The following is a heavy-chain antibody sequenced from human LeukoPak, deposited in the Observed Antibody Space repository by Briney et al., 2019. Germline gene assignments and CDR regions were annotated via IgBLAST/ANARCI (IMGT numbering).Heavy chain of an antibody. CDR3: AKGPGIAAAGYFDC. Sequence: GGSLRLSCAASGFTFSNYAMSWVRQAPGKGLEWVSGISGSGGSTYYADSVKGRFTISRDNSKNTLYLQMNSLRAEDTAVYYCAKGPGIAAAGYFDCWGQGTLVTVSS. J-gene: IGHJ4*02. V-gene: IGHV3-23*01. CDR2: ISGSGGST. CDR1: GFTFSNYA. D-gene: IGHD6-13*01.